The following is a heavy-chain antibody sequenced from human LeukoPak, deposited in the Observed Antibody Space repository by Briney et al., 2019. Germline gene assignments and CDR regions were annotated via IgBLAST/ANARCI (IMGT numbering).Heavy chain of an antibody. CDR2: IIPIFGTA. CDR1: GGTFSSYA. V-gene: IGHV1-69*13. D-gene: IGHD6-13*01. Sequence: ASVKVSCKASGGTFSSYAISWVRQAPGQGLEWMGGIIPIFGTANYAQKFQGRVTITADESTSTAYMELSSLRSEDTAVYYCARSASGSWYGFHMDVWGKGTTVTVSS. J-gene: IGHJ6*03. CDR3: ARSASGSWYGFHMDV.